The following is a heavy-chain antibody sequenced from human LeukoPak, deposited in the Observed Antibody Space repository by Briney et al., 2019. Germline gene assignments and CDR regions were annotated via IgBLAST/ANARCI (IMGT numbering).Heavy chain of an antibody. CDR3: ARAGPGSGWYFDY. J-gene: IGHJ4*02. D-gene: IGHD6-19*01. CDR1: GYDFTSVG. Sequence: ASVKVSCKASGYDFTSVGITWVRRAPGQGLEWMGWISPYNGITRYAQKFQGRVAMTTDTSTTTAYMELRGLRFNDTAVYYCARAGPGSGWYFDYWGQGTLVTVSS. CDR2: ISPYNGIT. V-gene: IGHV1-18*01.